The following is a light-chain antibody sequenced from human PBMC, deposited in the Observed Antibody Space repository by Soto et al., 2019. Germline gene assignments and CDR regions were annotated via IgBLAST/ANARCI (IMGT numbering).Light chain of an antibody. J-gene: IGKJ5*01. CDR1: QSISSY. Sequence: IQMTQSPSSLSASVGDRVSMTCRSSQSISSYLNWYQQKPGKAPNLLIYEASSLQSGVPSRFSGSRSGTDFTLTISSLHPEDVATDYCQQTFSAPSITFGQGTRLEIK. V-gene: IGKV1-39*01. CDR2: EAS. CDR3: QQTFSAPSIT.